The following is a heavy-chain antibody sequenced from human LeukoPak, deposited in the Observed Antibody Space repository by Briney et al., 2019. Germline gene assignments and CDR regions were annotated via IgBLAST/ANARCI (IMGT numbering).Heavy chain of an antibody. J-gene: IGHJ6*02. CDR2: ISAYNVNT. D-gene: IGHD6-19*01. CDR1: GYTFTSYG. V-gene: IGHV1-18*01. CDR3: ARESPDTPPYSSGWYRIGYYYYGMDV. Sequence: ASVKVSCKASGYTFTSYGISWVRRATGQGLAWMGWISAYNVNTNYAQKLQAKVTMTTDTSTSTAYMELRSMRSDDTAVYYCARESPDTPPYSSGWYRIGYYYYGMDVWGQGTTVTVSS.